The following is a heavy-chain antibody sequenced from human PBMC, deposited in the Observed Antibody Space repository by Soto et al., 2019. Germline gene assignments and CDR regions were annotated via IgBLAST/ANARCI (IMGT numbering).Heavy chain of an antibody. CDR1: GFTFSSYE. J-gene: IGHJ4*02. CDR3: ARVRYSAYGGYYFDY. D-gene: IGHD5-12*01. V-gene: IGHV3-48*03. CDR2: ISGSGSAI. Sequence: PGGSLRLSCAASGFTFSSYEMNWVRQAPGKGLEWFSYISGSGSAIYYADSVKGRFTIPRDNAKNSLYLQMNSLRAEDTAVYYCARVRYSAYGGYYFDYWGQGTLVTVSS.